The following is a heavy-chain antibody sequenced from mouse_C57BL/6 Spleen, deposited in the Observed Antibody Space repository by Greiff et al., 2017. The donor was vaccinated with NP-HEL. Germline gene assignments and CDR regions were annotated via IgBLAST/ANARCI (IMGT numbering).Heavy chain of an antibody. CDR1: GYTFTSYW. D-gene: IGHD1-1*01. CDR2: IDPNSGGT. CDR3: ARSPTTVANYYAMDY. J-gene: IGHJ4*01. V-gene: IGHV1-72*01. Sequence: VQLQQSGAELVKPGASVKLSCKASGYTFTSYWMHWVKQRPGRGLEWIGRIDPNSGGTKYNEKFKSKATLTVDKPSSTAYMPISSLTSEDSAVYYCARSPTTVANYYAMDYWGQGTSVTVSS.